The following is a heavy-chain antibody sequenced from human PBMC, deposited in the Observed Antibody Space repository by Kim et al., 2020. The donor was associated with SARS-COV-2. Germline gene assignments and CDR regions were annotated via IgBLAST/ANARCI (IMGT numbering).Heavy chain of an antibody. Sequence: SETLSLTCTVSGGSISSSSYYWGWIRQPPGKGLEWIGSIYYSGSTYYNPSLKSRVTISVDTSKNQFSLKLSSVTAADTAVYYCAITWGIAAAGTLFDPWG. V-gene: IGHV4-39*01. CDR3: AITWGIAAAGTLFDP. D-gene: IGHD6-13*01. CDR2: IYYSGST. CDR1: GGSISSSSYY. J-gene: IGHJ5*02.